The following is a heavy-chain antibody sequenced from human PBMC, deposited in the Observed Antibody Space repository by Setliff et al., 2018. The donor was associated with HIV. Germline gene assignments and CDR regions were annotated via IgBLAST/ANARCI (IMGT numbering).Heavy chain of an antibody. V-gene: IGHV4-4*07. D-gene: IGHD3-10*01. CDR2: INTSGST. Sequence: SETLSLTCTVSGGSVSNYYWTWIRQSAGKGLEWIGHINTSGSTKYTPALEDRVTMSVDTSNNQFSLSLRSVTAADTAIYYCARSIHGGGSEPFDTWGQGILVTVSS. J-gene: IGHJ5*02. CDR1: GGSVSNYY. CDR3: ARSIHGGGSEPFDT.